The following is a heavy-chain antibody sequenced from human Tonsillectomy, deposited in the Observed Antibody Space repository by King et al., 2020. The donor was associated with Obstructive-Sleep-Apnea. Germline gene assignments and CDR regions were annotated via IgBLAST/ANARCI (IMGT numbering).Heavy chain of an antibody. D-gene: IGHD3-22*01. CDR2: IDPSDSYT. CDR3: ARQADSSGYYYLDY. V-gene: IGHV5-10-1*01. J-gene: IGHJ4*02. Sequence: QLVQSGAEVQKPGESLRLSCKGSGYRFTSYWINWVRQMPGIGLEWMGRIDPSDSYTDYSPSFQGHVTMSADRSSSSAYLYWSSLKASDTGMYYCARQADSSGYYYLDYWGQGTLVTVSS. CDR1: GYRFTSYW.